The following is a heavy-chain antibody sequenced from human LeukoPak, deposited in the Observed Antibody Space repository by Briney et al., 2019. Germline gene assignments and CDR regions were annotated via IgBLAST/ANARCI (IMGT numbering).Heavy chain of an antibody. CDR1: EYTFTSYD. CDR3: ARKNYCSGGSCYSRGWFDP. CDR2: MNPNSGNT. J-gene: IGHJ5*02. D-gene: IGHD2-15*01. V-gene: IGHV1-8*01. Sequence: ASAKVSCKASEYTFTSYDINWVRQATGQGLEWMGWMNPNSGNTVYAQKFQGRVTMTRDTSISTAYMELSSLRSEDTAMYYCARKNYCSGGSCYSRGWFDPWGQGTLVTVSS.